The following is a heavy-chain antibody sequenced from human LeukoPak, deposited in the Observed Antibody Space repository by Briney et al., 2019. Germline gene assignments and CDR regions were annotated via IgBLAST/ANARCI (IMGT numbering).Heavy chain of an antibody. CDR2: IYYSGST. CDR3: ARIPLEELWSPFDY. CDR1: GGSISSYY. J-gene: IGHJ4*02. D-gene: IGHD5-18*01. V-gene: IGHV4-59*01. Sequence: SETLSLTCTVSGGSISSYYWSWIRQPPGKGLEWIGYIYYSGSTNYNPSLKSRVTISVDTSKNQFSLKLSSVTAADTAVYYCARIPLEELWSPFDYWGQGTLVTVSS.